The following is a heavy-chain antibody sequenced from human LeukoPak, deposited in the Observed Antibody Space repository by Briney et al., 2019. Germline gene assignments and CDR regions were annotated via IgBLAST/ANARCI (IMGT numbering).Heavy chain of an antibody. Sequence: GGSLRLSCAASGFTFSVHFMDWVRQAPGKGLEWVSSITSSGTYIFYADSVKGRFTISRDNSKNTLYLQMNSLRAEDTAVYYCAKDILRFLEWFGPLDYWGQGTLVTVSS. CDR3: AKDILRFLEWFGPLDY. J-gene: IGHJ4*02. CDR1: GFTFSVHF. CDR2: ITSSGTYI. D-gene: IGHD3-3*01. V-gene: IGHV3-21*04.